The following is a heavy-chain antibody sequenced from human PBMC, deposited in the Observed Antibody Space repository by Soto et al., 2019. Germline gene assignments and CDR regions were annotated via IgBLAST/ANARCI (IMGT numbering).Heavy chain of an antibody. Sequence: ASVKVSCKASGYTFTGYYMHWVRQAPGQGLEWMGWINPNSGGTNYAQKFQGWVTMTRDTSISTAYMELSRLRSDDTAVYYCARALPPRGYSGYDYDYWGQGTLVTVS. CDR1: GYTFTGYY. CDR3: ARALPPRGYSGYDYDY. V-gene: IGHV1-2*04. J-gene: IGHJ4*02. CDR2: INPNSGGT. D-gene: IGHD5-12*01.